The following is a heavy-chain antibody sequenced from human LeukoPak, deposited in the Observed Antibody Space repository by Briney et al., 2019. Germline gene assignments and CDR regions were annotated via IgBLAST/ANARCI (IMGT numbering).Heavy chain of an antibody. V-gene: IGHV3-33*08. CDR1: GFTFSSYA. CDR3: ARDRADFGDLEPFDY. D-gene: IGHD3-16*01. Sequence: GGSLRLSCAASGFTFSSYAIHWVRQAPGKGLEWVAVIWYDGSNKYYADSVEGRFTISRDNSKNTLYLQMNSLRAEDTAVYYCARDRADFGDLEPFDYRGQGTLVTVSS. J-gene: IGHJ4*02. CDR2: IWYDGSNK.